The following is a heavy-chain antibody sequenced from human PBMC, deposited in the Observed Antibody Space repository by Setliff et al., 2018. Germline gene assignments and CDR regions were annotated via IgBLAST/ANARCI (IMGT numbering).Heavy chain of an antibody. V-gene: IGHV4-4*08. J-gene: IGHJ5*02. CDR3: ARDGPHCVTSSCPGAWFDP. Sequence: SETLSLTCTVSGGSISSYYWSWIRQPPGKGLEWIGYIYASGSTNYNPSLKSRVTLSVDTSENQFSLKVSSVTAADTAVYYCARDGPHCVTSSCPGAWFDPWGQGILVTVSS. CDR2: IYASGST. D-gene: IGHD2-2*01. CDR1: GGSISSYY.